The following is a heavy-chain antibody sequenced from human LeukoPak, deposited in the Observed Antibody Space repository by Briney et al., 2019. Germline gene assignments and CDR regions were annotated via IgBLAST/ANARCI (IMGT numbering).Heavy chain of an antibody. D-gene: IGHD3-10*02. CDR1: GPTFSSYS. V-gene: IGHV3-48*01. CDR2: ISSRMATI. Sequence: QAGRSLRLSCALAGPTFSSYSMSCGRQPPKRWLGWGSLISSRMATIYYTGSVKGGPTISRDNAKNSPYLQRNSRRAEYTAVYYCAELGINMLGGVWGKGTTVTISS. CDR3: AELGINMLGGV. J-gene: IGHJ6*04.